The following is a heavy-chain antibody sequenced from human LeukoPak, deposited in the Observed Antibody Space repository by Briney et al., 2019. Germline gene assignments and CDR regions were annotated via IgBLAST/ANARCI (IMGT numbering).Heavy chain of an antibody. Sequence: PGGSLRLSCAASGFTFSSYGMSWVRQAPGKGLEWVSTISGSGGSTYYADSVKGRFTISRDNSKSTLYLQMNSLRAEDTAVYYCAKIKQWLVLGYFDYWGQGTLVTVSS. D-gene: IGHD6-19*01. CDR3: AKIKQWLVLGYFDY. V-gene: IGHV3-23*01. CDR1: GFTFSSYG. CDR2: ISGSGGST. J-gene: IGHJ4*02.